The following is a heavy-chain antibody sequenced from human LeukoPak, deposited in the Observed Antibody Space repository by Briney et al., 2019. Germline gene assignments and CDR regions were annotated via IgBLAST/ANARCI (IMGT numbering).Heavy chain of an antibody. CDR2: IIPIFGTA. CDR3: ARDRPDWGWFDP. D-gene: IGHD7-27*01. V-gene: IGHV1-69*13. Sequence: ASVKVSCKASGGTFSSYAISWVRQAPGQGLEWMGGIIPIFGTANYAQKFQGRVTITADESTSTAYMELSSLRSEDTAVYYCARDRPDWGWFDPWGQGTLVTVSS. J-gene: IGHJ5*02. CDR1: GGTFSSYA.